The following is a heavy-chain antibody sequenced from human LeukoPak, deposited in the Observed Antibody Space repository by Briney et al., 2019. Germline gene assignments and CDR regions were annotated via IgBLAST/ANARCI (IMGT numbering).Heavy chain of an antibody. CDR2: IYYSGST. CDR3: ARHSGADHFDY. V-gene: IGHV4-59*08. Sequence: SETLSLTCTVSGGSISSYYWSWIRQPPGKGLEWIGYIYYSGSTNYNPSLKSRVTISVDTSKNQFSLKLSSVTAADTAVYYCARHSGADHFDYWGQGTLVTVSS. J-gene: IGHJ4*02. CDR1: GGSISSYY. D-gene: IGHD1-26*01.